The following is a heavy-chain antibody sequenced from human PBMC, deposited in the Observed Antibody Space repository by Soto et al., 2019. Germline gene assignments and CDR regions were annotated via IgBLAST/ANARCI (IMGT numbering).Heavy chain of an antibody. D-gene: IGHD3-10*01. CDR1: GFTFSSYS. J-gene: IGHJ4*02. CDR3: AREAGVTMVRGVMGY. CDR2: ISSSSSYI. V-gene: IGHV3-21*01. Sequence: EVQLVESGGGLVKPGGSLRLSCAASGFTFSSYSMNWVRQAPGKGLEWVSSISSSSSYIYYADSVKGRFTISRDNAKNSLYLQMNSLRAEDTAVYYCAREAGVTMVRGVMGYWGQGTLVTVSS.